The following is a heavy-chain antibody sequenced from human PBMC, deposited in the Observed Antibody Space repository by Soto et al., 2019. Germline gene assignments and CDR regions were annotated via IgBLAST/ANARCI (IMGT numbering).Heavy chain of an antibody. J-gene: IGHJ6*03. D-gene: IGHD5-18*01. CDR1: GGSISSYY. CDR2: IYYSGST. CDR3: ARVGVDTAMASAQNYYYYYMDV. Sequence: SETLSLTCTVSGGSISSYYWSWIRQPPGKGLEWIGYIYYSGSTNYNPSLKSRVTISVDTSKNQFSLKLSSVTAADTAVYYCARVGVDTAMASAQNYYYYYMDVWGKGTTVTVSS. V-gene: IGHV4-59*01.